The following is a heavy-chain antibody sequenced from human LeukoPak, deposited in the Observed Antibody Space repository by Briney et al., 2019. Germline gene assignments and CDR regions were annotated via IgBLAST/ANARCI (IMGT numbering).Heavy chain of an antibody. J-gene: IGHJ4*02. CDR2: INHSGST. CDR3: AGPGAGDLDY. V-gene: IGHV4-34*01. D-gene: IGHD3-10*01. CDR1: GGPFGVYY. Sequence: PSETLSLTCAVYGGPFGVYYWSWVRQPPGKGLEWIGEINHSGSTNYSPSLKSRVTISVDTSKNHFSLKLSSVATADTAVYYCAGPGAGDLDYWGQGTLVTVSS.